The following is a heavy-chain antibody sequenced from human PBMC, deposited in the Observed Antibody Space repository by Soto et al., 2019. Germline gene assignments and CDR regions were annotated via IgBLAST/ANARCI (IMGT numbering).Heavy chain of an antibody. CDR3: ARGDSTGSPTGWFDP. V-gene: IGHV1-18*04. CDR1: GYTFTRYS. D-gene: IGHD6-19*01. J-gene: IGHJ5*02. Sequence: QVQLVQSGAEVRKPRASVQVSCKASGYTFTRYSINWVRQAPGQGLEWVGWISNYNGDTKYAEKFQGRVTLTTDTFTTTSYMDLRSLTSDDTAMYFCARGDSTGSPTGWFDPWGQGTLVTVLS. CDR2: ISNYNGDT.